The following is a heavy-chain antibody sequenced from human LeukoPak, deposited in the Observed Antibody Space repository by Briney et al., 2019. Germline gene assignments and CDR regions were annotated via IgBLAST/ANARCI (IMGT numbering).Heavy chain of an antibody. J-gene: IGHJ3*02. CDR3: ASTFLTGNDAFDI. V-gene: IGHV4-34*01. CDR1: GGSFSGYY. CDR2: INHSGST. D-gene: IGHD7-27*01. Sequence: SETLSLTCAVYGGSFSGYYWSWIRQPPGKGLEWIGEINHSGSTNYNPSHKSRVTISVDTSKNQFSLKLSSVTAADTAVYYCASTFLTGNDAFDIWGQGTMVTVSS.